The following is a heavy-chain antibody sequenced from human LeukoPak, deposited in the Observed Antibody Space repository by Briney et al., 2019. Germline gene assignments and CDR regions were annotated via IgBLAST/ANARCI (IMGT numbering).Heavy chain of an antibody. J-gene: IGHJ3*02. CDR2: IWYDGSKK. D-gene: IGHD3-22*01. V-gene: IGHV3-33*08. CDR3: ARAQDYDSSGYVDAFDM. Sequence: GGSLRLSCAASGFTFEEYGMHWVRQAPGKGLEWVAVIWYDGSKKYYADSVKGRFTISRDNSKNTLYLQMNSLRVEDTAVYYCARAQDYDSSGYVDAFDMWGQGTMVTVSS. CDR1: GFTFEEYG.